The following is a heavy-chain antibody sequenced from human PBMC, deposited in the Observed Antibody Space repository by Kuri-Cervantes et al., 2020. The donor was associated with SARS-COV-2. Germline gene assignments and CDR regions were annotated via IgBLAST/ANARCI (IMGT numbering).Heavy chain of an antibody. CDR3: ARHLEDSYGYGRGYFDL. Sequence: GESLKISCAASGFTFSDYYMSWIRQAPGKGLEWVSYISSSGSTIYYADSVKGRFTISRDNAKNSLYLQMNSLRAEDTAVYYCARHLEDSYGYGRGYFDLWGRGTLVTVSS. D-gene: IGHD5-18*01. CDR2: ISSSGSTI. CDR1: GFTFSDYY. J-gene: IGHJ2*01. V-gene: IGHV3-11*01.